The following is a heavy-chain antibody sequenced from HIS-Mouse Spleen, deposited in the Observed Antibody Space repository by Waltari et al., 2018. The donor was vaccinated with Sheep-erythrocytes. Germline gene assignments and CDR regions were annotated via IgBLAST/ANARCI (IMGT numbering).Heavy chain of an antibody. V-gene: IGHV1-69*04. J-gene: IGHJ4*02. D-gene: IGHD1-26*01. CDR2: IIPILGIA. CDR1: GGTFSSYA. CDR3: AQTGATTPHFDY. Sequence: QVQLVQSGAEVKKPGSSVKVSCKASGGTFSSYAISWVRQAPGQGLEWMGRIIPILGIATYAQKFPGRVTITADKSTSTAYMELSSLRSEDTAVYYCAQTGATTPHFDYWGQGTLVTVSS.